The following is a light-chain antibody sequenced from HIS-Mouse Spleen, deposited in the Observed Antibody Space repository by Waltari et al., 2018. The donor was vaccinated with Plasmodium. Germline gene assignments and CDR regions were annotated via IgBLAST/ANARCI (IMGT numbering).Light chain of an antibody. CDR3: VLYMGSGIWV. Sequence: QTVVTQEPSFSVSPGGTVTLTCGLSSGSVSTSYSPSWYQQTPGQVPRPLIYRTNPGPFGVPDRFSGSSLGNKAALTITGAQADDESDYYCVLYMGSGIWVVGGGTKLTVL. CDR2: RTN. J-gene: IGLJ2*01. V-gene: IGLV8-61*01. CDR1: SGSVSTSYS.